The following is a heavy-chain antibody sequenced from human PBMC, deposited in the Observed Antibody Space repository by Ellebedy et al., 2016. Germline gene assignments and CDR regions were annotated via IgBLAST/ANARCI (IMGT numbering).Heavy chain of an antibody. CDR1: GFTLSDYS. CDR3: ARVAAAGFYLNWFDP. Sequence: GESLKISXAASGFTLSDYSMNWVRQAPGKGLEWVSSITSSSSYIFYADSVKGRFTISRDNAKNSLYLQMNSLRAEDTAVYYCARVAAAGFYLNWFDPWGQGTLVTVSS. D-gene: IGHD6-13*01. J-gene: IGHJ5*02. V-gene: IGHV3-21*01. CDR2: ITSSSSYI.